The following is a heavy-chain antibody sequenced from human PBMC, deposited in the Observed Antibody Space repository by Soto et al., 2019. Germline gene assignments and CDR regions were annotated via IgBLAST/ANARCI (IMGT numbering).Heavy chain of an antibody. Sequence: GGSLRLSCAASGFTFSSYAMSWVRQAPGKGLEWVSAISGSGGSTYYADSVKGRFTISRDNSKNTLYLQMNSLRAEDTAVYYCAKDSADYDFPYYFDYWGQGTLVTVSS. CDR3: AKDSADYDFPYYFDY. CDR1: GFTFSSYA. CDR2: ISGSGGST. V-gene: IGHV3-23*01. D-gene: IGHD3-3*01. J-gene: IGHJ4*02.